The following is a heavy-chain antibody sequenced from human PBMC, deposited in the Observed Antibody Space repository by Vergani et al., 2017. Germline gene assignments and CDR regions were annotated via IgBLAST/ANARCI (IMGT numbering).Heavy chain of an antibody. CDR1: GFTFTSSA. CDR3: SADRRGYYERSGFDFDI. J-gene: IGHJ3*02. V-gene: IGHV1-58*01. CDR2: IVVGSGNT. Sequence: QMQLVQSGPEVKKPGTSVKVSCKASGFTFTSSAVQWVRQARGQGLEWIGWIVVGSGNTNYAQKFQERVTITRDMSTSTAYMELSSLRSEDTAVYYCSADRRGYYERSGFDFDIWGQGTMVTVSS. D-gene: IGHD3-22*01.